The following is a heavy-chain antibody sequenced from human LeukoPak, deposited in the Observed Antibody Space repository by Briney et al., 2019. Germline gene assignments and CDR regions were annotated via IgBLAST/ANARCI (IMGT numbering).Heavy chain of an antibody. CDR1: GFTFTSYG. CDR3: ARDHLAMIPSFFGEY. Sequence: GASVKVSCKASGFTFTSYGFNWVRQAPGQGLEWMGWISANNGNTIYAQILQGRGTMTTDTSTTTVYMELRSLRSDGTAAYYCARDHLAMIPSFFGEYWGQGALVTVSS. J-gene: IGHJ4*02. D-gene: IGHD5-12*01. CDR2: ISANNGNT. V-gene: IGHV1-18*01.